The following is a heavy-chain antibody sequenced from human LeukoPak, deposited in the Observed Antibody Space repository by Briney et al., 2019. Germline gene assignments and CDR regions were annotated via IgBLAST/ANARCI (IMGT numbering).Heavy chain of an antibody. CDR2: IYSGGAT. CDR1: GFIVSDDY. J-gene: IGHJ4*02. Sequence: GGSLRLSCAASGFIVSDDYISWVRQTPGKGLEWVSVIYSGGATFYADSVKGRFTISRDNSKNTVHLQLNSLRAEDTAVYYCASGGKYCTGGACYGDWGQGTLVTVSS. V-gene: IGHV3-53*01. D-gene: IGHD2-8*02. CDR3: ASGGKYCTGGACYGD.